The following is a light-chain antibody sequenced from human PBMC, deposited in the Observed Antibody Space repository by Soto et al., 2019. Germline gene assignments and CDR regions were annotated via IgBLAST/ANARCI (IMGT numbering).Light chain of an antibody. J-gene: IGLJ1*01. V-gene: IGLV2-14*01. CDR3: SSYTTGGSYV. CDR1: SRDVGGYNS. CDR2: DVS. Sequence: QSALTQPASVSGSPGLSIAISCTGTSRDVGGYNSGSWYQQQPGKVPKLMIYDVSNRPSGVSNRFSGSKSGNTASLTISGLQAEDEGDYYCSSYTTGGSYVFGTGTKVTVL.